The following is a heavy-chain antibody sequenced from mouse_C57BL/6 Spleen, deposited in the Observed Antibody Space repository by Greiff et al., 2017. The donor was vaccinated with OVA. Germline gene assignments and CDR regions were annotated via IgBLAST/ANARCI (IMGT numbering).Heavy chain of an antibody. J-gene: IGHJ1*03. CDR1: GYTFTSYW. CDR2: IDPSDSET. D-gene: IGHD1-1*01. V-gene: IGHV1-52*01. Sequence: VQLQQPGAELVRPGSSVKLSCKASGYTFTSYWLHWVKQRPIQGLEWIGNIDPSDSETHYNQKFKDKATLTVDKSSSTAYMQLSSLTSEDSAVYDCARNLYYGSSYGYCDVWGTGTTVTVAS. CDR3: ARNLYYGSSYGYCDV.